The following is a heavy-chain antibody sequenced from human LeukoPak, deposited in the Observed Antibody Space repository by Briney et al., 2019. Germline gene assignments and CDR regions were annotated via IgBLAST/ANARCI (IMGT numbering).Heavy chain of an antibody. J-gene: IGHJ1*01. CDR3: ARDLGDILTGYGEYFQH. CDR2: INASNGNT. D-gene: IGHD3-9*01. CDR1: GYTFTNYD. V-gene: IGHV1-3*01. Sequence: ASVKVSCKASGYTFTNYDINWVRQANGQGLEWMGWINASNGNTKYSQKFQGRVTITRDTSASTAYMELSSLRSEDTAVYYCARDLGDILTGYGEYFQHWGQGTLVTVSS.